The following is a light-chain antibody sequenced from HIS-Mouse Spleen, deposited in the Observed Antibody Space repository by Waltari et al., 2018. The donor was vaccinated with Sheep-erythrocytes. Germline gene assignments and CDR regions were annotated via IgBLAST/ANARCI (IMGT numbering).Light chain of an antibody. CDR2: AAS. J-gene: IGKJ4*01. Sequence: DIQLTQSPSFLSASVGDRVTITCRASQGISSYLAWYQQNPGKAPKLLIYAASTLQSGVPSRFSGSGSGTEFTLTISSLQPEDFATDYCQQLNSYPALTFGGGTKVEIK. V-gene: IGKV1-9*01. CDR1: QGISSY. CDR3: QQLNSYPALT.